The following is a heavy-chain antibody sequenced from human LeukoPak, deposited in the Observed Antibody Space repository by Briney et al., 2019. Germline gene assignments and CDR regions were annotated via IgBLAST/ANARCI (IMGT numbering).Heavy chain of an antibody. J-gene: IGHJ4*02. V-gene: IGHV3-30-3*01. CDR2: ISHDGSAQ. CDR3: ARDLSGTYMVDY. Sequence: PGGSLRLSCAASGFPFNSYAMHWVRQAPGGGLEWEAFISHDGSAQSYADSVKGRFTISRDNSKNTLYLQMNSLRPEDTAVYYCARDLSGTYMVDYWGQGTLVTVSS. D-gene: IGHD1-26*01. CDR1: GFPFNSYA.